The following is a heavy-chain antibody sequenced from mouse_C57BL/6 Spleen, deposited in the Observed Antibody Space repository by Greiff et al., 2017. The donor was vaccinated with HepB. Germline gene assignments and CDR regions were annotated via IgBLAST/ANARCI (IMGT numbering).Heavy chain of an antibody. D-gene: IGHD1-1*01. CDR3: ARKGTTVVAKVYFDY. V-gene: IGHV1-53*01. CDR1: GYTFTSYW. Sequence: QVQLQQPGTELVKPGASVKLSCKASGYTFTSYWIHWVKQRPGQGLEWIGNINPSNGGTNYNEKFKSKATLTVDKSSSTAYMQLSSLTSEDSAVYYCARKGTTVVAKVYFDYWGQGTTLTVSS. J-gene: IGHJ2*01. CDR2: INPSNGGT.